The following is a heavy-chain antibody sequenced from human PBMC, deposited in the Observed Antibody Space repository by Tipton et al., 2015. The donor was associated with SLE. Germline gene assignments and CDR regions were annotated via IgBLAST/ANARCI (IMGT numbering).Heavy chain of an antibody. Sequence: QLVQSGAEVKKPGASVKVSCKASGYTFTSYGISWVRQAPGQGLEWMGWISAYNGNTNYAQKLQGRVTMTTDTSTSTAYMELSSLRSEDTAVYYCARDRCSGGSCYSFDYWGQGTLVTVSS. CDR3: ARDRCSGGSCYSFDY. CDR2: ISAYNGNT. V-gene: IGHV1-18*04. J-gene: IGHJ4*02. CDR1: GYTFTSYG. D-gene: IGHD2-15*01.